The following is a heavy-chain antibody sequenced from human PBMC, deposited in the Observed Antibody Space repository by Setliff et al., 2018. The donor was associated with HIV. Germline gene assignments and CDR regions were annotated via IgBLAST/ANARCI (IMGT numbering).Heavy chain of an antibody. CDR3: ARSKTFYDFWGGYYTHGAFKI. J-gene: IGHJ3*02. V-gene: IGHV4-59*08. Sequence: PSETLSLTCTVSGGSISSYYWSWIRQPPGKGLEWIGYINYSGSTNYNPSLKSRVTISIDMSKNQFSLKLSSVTAADTAVYYCARSKTFYDFWGGYYTHGAFKIWGLGTMVTVSS. CDR1: GGSISSYY. CDR2: INYSGST. D-gene: IGHD3-3*01.